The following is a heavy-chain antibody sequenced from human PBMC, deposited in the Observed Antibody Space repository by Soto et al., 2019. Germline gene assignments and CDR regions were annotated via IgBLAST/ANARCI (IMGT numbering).Heavy chain of an antibody. CDR3: ARSLGSYGRFEY. J-gene: IGHJ4*02. V-gene: IGHV3-74*01. D-gene: IGHD5-18*01. CDR2: ITSDGSST. Sequence: EVQLVESGGGLVQPGGSLRLSCAASGFTFSNFWMHWVRQAPGKGLEWVSRITSDGSSTSYADSVRGRFTISRDNAKNTLYLQTTSLRAEDTAVYYCARSLGSYGRFEYWGQGTLVSVSS. CDR1: GFTFSNFW.